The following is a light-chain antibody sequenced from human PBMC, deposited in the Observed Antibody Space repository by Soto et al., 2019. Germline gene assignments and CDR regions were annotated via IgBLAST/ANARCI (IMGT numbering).Light chain of an antibody. CDR1: QSVSSY. Sequence: EIVLTQSPATLSLSPGERATLSCRASQSVSSYLAWYQQKPGQAPRLLIYDASNRATGIPARFSGSGSGTYFTLTICNLEPEDFAVYYCQQRSNWRRTFGGGTKVEIK. CDR2: DAS. V-gene: IGKV3-11*01. CDR3: QQRSNWRRT. J-gene: IGKJ4*01.